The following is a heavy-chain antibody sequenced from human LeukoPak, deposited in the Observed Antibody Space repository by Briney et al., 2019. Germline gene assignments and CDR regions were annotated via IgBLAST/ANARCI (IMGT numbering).Heavy chain of an antibody. CDR1: GGSFSGYY. V-gene: IGHV4-34*01. Sequence: SETLSLTCAVYGGSFSGYYWSWIRQPPGKGLEWIGEINHSGSTNYNPSLKSRVTISVDTSKNQFSLKLGSVTAADTAVYYCARHPQQASFDPWGQGTLVTVSS. CDR2: INHSGST. J-gene: IGHJ5*02. D-gene: IGHD6-13*01. CDR3: ARHPQQASFDP.